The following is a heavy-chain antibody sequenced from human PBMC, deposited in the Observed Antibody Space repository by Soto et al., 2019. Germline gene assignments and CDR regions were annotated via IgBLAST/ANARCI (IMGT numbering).Heavy chain of an antibody. CDR2: IYYSGST. D-gene: IGHD3-22*01. CDR1: GGSISSSSYY. J-gene: IGHJ4*02. CDR3: ARLKYYYDSSGYPTYFDY. Sequence: QLQLQESGPGLVKPSETLSLTCTVSGGSISSSSYYWGWIRQPPGKGLEWIGSIYYSGSTYYNPSLKSRGAISVDTSKNQFSLKLSSVTAADPAVYYCARLKYYYDSSGYPTYFDYWGQGTLVTVSS. V-gene: IGHV4-39*01.